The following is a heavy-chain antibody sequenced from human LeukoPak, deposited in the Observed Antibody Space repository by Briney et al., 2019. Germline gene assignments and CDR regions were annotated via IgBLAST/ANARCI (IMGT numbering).Heavy chain of an antibody. J-gene: IGHJ4*02. CDR2: IGGDGGST. D-gene: IGHD3-16*01. CDR1: GFTFSDYA. V-gene: IGHV3-64D*06. Sequence: GGSLRLSCSASGFTFSDYAMYWVRQAPGKGLEYVSSIGGDGGSTYYADSVKGRFTISRDNSKNTLYLQMSSLRAEYTALYYFLKDMVGDDSVWGPFDFWGQGTLVTVSS. CDR3: LKDMVGDDSVWGPFDF.